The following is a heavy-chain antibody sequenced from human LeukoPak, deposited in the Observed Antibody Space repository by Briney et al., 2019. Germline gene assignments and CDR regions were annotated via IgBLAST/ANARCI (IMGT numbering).Heavy chain of an antibody. J-gene: IGHJ4*02. CDR1: GFTFSSYS. CDR2: ISSSSSYI. Sequence: GGSLRLSCAASGFTFSSYSMNWVRQAPGKGLEWVSSISSSSSYIYYADSVKGRFTISRDNAKSSLYLQMNSLRAEDTALYYCAKGKGGGYGSRHYFDYWGQGTLVTVSS. D-gene: IGHD5-12*01. CDR3: AKGKGGGYGSRHYFDY. V-gene: IGHV3-21*04.